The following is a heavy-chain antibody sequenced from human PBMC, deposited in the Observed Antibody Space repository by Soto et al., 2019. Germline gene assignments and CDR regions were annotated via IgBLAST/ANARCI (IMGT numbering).Heavy chain of an antibody. D-gene: IGHD3-22*01. CDR1: GFTFSSYA. CDR3: ARDSSSGHRYFDY. V-gene: IGHV3-30-3*01. Sequence: QVQLVESGGGVVQPGRSLRLSCAASGFTFSSYAMHWVRQAPGKGLEWVAVISYDGSNKYYADSVKGRFTISRDNSKNTLYLQMNSLRAEDTAVYYCARDSSSGHRYFDYWGQGTLVTVSS. J-gene: IGHJ4*02. CDR2: ISYDGSNK.